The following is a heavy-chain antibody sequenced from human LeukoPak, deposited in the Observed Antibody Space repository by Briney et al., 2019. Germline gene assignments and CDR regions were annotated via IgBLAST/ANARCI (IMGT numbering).Heavy chain of an antibody. CDR2: ISYGGST. D-gene: IGHD2-21*01. J-gene: IGHJ4*02. V-gene: IGHV4-39*01. CDR1: GGSISSNSNY. Sequence: SETLSLTCTVSGGSISSNSNYWAWIRQPPGRGLEWIGSISYGGSTYYSPSLESRVTISVDTSKNQFSLRLSSVIAADTAVYYCARQALWFFDHWGQGTLVTVSS. CDR3: ARQALWFFDH.